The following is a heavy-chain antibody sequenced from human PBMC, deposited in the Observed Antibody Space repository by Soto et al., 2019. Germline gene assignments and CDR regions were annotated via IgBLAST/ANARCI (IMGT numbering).Heavy chain of an antibody. J-gene: IGHJ3*02. Sequence: QVQLQQWGAGLLKPSETLSLTCAVYGGSFSGYYRSWIRQPPGKGLEWIGEINHSGSTNYNPSLKSRVTISVDTSKNQFSLKLSSVTAADTAVYYCARGQPYGDYVLGAFDIWGQGTMVTVSS. V-gene: IGHV4-34*01. CDR3: ARGQPYGDYVLGAFDI. CDR1: GGSFSGYY. CDR2: INHSGST. D-gene: IGHD4-17*01.